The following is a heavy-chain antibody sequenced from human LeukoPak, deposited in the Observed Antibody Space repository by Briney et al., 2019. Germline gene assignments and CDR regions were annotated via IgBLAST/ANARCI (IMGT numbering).Heavy chain of an antibody. Sequence: PSETLSLTCTVSGGSIGSYYWSWIRQPPAKGLEWIGYIYYSGTKCNPSLKSRLTISVDTSKNQFSLKLSSVTAADTAVYYCARGTFWSGTYNGYYFDYWGQGALVTVSS. V-gene: IGHV4-59*01. CDR3: ARGTFWSGTYNGYYFDY. D-gene: IGHD3-3*01. CDR2: IYYSGT. CDR1: GGSIGSYY. J-gene: IGHJ4*02.